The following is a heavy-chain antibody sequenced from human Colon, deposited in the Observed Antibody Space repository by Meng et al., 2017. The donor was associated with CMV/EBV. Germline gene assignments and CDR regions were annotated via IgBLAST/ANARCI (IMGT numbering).Heavy chain of an antibody. CDR3: ARDKVVVVPAPLFGMDV. D-gene: IGHD2-2*01. Sequence: GECLKISCVGSGFSFSSHEMNWVRQAPGKGLEWISYIGSGGNNIYYADSVRGRFTVSRDNAQNSMYLQMNSLTAEDTGLYYCARDKVVVVPAPLFGMDVWGQGTTVTVSS. V-gene: IGHV3-48*03. CDR1: GFSFSSHE. J-gene: IGHJ6*02. CDR2: IGSGGNNI.